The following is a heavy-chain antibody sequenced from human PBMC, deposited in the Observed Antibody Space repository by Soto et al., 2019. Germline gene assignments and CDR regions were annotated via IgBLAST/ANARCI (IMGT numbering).Heavy chain of an antibody. Sequence: QITLKESGPTVVKPTQTLTLSCTFSGFSLSSDGVGVGWIRQPPGKAPEWLALIYWDGDTRYSPSLKTRLTITKDASKIQVVLTMTNMDPVDTATYYCAHSSLHYKKWFDPWGQGTLGIVSS. V-gene: IGHV2-5*02. D-gene: IGHD4-4*01. J-gene: IGHJ5*02. CDR1: GFSLSSDGVG. CDR2: IYWDGDT. CDR3: AHSSLHYKKWFDP.